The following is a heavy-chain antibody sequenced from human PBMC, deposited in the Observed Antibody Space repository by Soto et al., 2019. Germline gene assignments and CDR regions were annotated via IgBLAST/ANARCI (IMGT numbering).Heavy chain of an antibody. CDR1: GFTFSSYW. Sequence: PGGSLRLSCAASGFTFSSYWIHWVRQAPGKGLVWVSRINSDGSSTSYADSVKGRFTISRDNAKNTLYLQMNSLRAEDTAVYYCASGRYSSSSYDYWGQGTLVTVSS. CDR2: INSDGSST. D-gene: IGHD6-6*01. CDR3: ASGRYSSSSYDY. J-gene: IGHJ4*02. V-gene: IGHV3-74*01.